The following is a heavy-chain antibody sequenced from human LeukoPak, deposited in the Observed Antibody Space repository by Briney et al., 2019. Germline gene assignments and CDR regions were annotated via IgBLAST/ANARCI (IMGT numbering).Heavy chain of an antibody. V-gene: IGHV1-46*01. CDR1: GYSLTNYY. CDR3: ARDGTSQGDYRGFDY. Sequence: ASVKVSRKAFGYSLTNYYVHWVRQAPGQGLEWMGIIDPSGGSTSYAQKFQGRVTMTRDMSTSTVYMELSSLRSEDTAVYYCARDGTSQGDYRGFDYWGQGTLVTVSS. J-gene: IGHJ4*02. CDR2: IDPSGGST. D-gene: IGHD4-11*01.